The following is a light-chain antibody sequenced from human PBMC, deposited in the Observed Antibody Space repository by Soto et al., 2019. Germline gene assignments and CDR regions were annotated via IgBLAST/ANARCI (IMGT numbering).Light chain of an antibody. J-gene: IGKJ3*01. Sequence: DIQMTQSPSSLSASVGDRVTITCRTSQSIRSYLNWYQQNPGKAPKLQIYGASSLQSGVPSRFSGSGSGTDFTLTITSLQPEDFATYYCQQGYIFGPGTKVDIK. CDR1: QSIRSY. CDR3: QQGYI. V-gene: IGKV1-39*01. CDR2: GAS.